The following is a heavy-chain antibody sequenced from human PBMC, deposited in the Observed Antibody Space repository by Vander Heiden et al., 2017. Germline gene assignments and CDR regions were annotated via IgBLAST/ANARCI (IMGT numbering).Heavy chain of an antibody. CDR3: ARRGWYCSGGSCYSGWFDP. Sequence: QVQLVQSGAEVKKPGASVKVSCKASGYTFTSYYMPWVRQAPGQGLEWMGIINPSGGSTSYAQKFQGRVTMTRDTSTSTVYMELSSLRSEDTAVYYCARRGWYCSGGSCYSGWFDPWGQGTLVTVSS. V-gene: IGHV1-46*01. J-gene: IGHJ5*02. CDR2: INPSGGST. D-gene: IGHD2-15*01. CDR1: GYTFTSYY.